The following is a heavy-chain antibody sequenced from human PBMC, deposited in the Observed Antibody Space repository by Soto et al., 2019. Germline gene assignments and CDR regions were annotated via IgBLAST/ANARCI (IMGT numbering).Heavy chain of an antibody. CDR3: AKDFARGANAYYYMDV. Sequence: PGGSLRLSCAASGFTFSSYGMHWVRQAPGKGLEWVAVISYDGSNKYYADSVKGRFTISRDNSKNTLYLQMNSLRAEDTAVYYCAKDFARGANAYYYMDVWGKGTTVTVSS. D-gene: IGHD3-10*01. V-gene: IGHV3-30*18. J-gene: IGHJ6*03. CDR2: ISYDGSNK. CDR1: GFTFSSYG.